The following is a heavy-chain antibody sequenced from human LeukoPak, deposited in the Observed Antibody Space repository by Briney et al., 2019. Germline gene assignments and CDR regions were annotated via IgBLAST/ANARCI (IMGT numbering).Heavy chain of an antibody. Sequence: PGGSLRLSCAASGFTFSSNTMNWVRQAPGKGLEWVSSISSSSSYIYHADSVKGRFTISRDNAKKSLYLQMNSLGAEDTAVYYCARTLTMDYDFWSGYLGEEAPSNWFDPWGQGTLVTVSS. J-gene: IGHJ5*02. V-gene: IGHV3-21*01. CDR3: ARTLTMDYDFWSGYLGEEAPSNWFDP. CDR1: GFTFSSNT. CDR2: ISSSSSYI. D-gene: IGHD3-3*01.